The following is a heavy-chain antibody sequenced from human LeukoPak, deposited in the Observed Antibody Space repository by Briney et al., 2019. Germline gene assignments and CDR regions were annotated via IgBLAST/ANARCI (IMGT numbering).Heavy chain of an antibody. V-gene: IGHV4-34*01. CDR2: INHSGST. Sequence: SETLSLTCAVYGGSFSGYYWSWIRQPPGKGLEWIGEINHSGSTNYNPSLKSRVTISVDTSKNQFSLKLSSVTAADTAVDYCARVSRFRGRLGSEYSSASLRWWFEPWGQGTLVTVSS. D-gene: IGHD6-6*01. J-gene: IGHJ5*02. CDR3: ARVSRFRGRLGSEYSSASLRWWFEP. CDR1: GGSFSGYY.